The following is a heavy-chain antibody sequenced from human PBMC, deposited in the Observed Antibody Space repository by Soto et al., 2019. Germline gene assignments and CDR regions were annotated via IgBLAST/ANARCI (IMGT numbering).Heavy chain of an antibody. V-gene: IGHV4-34*01. CDR2: IDHSGST. J-gene: IGHJ6*02. CDR3: VRGLRYSGMDV. Sequence: QVQLQQWGAGLLKPSETLSLTCAVSGGSFSAYYWTWICQPPGRGLEWIGEIDHSGSTNYNPSLEGRVTMSIDTAKNRFSLNVTSVTAADTAVYYCVRGLRYSGMDVWGQGTTVTVS. CDR1: GGSFSAYY. D-gene: IGHD2-15*01.